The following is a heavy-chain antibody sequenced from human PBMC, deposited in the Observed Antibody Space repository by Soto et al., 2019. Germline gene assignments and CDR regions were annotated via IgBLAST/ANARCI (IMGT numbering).Heavy chain of an antibody. CDR1: GGSFSGYY. CDR3: ARGHLQLWLLFFDY. V-gene: IGHV4-34*01. J-gene: IGHJ4*02. Sequence: QVQLQQWGAGLLKPSETLSLTCAVYGGSFSGYYWSWIRQPPGKGLEWIGEINHSGSTNYNPSLKSRVTISVDTSKNQFSLKLSSVTAADTAVYYCARGHLQLWLLFFDYWGQGTLVTVSS. CDR2: INHSGST. D-gene: IGHD5-18*01.